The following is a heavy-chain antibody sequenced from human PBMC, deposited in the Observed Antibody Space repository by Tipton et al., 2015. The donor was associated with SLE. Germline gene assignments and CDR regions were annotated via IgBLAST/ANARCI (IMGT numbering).Heavy chain of an antibody. CDR3: ARLHGYSYGLNWFDP. Sequence: TLSLTCTVSGGSVSRSSKYWAWIRQPPGTGLEWIGSIYYTGTTTYYNSFLKSRVTMSVDTSKNQFSLRLTSVIAADTAVYYCARLHGYSYGLNWFDPWGQGTLISVSS. CDR2: IYYTGTTT. J-gene: IGHJ5*02. V-gene: IGHV4-39*07. D-gene: IGHD5-18*01. CDR1: GGSVSRSSKY.